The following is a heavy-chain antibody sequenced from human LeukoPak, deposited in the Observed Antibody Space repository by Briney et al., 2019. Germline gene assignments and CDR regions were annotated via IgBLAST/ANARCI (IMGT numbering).Heavy chain of an antibody. D-gene: IGHD5-18*01. Sequence: SETLSLTCTVSGGSISSHYWSWVRQPAGKGLEWIGRIYSSGSSNSNPSLKSRVTMSVDTSRKQLSLQVRSVTAADTAVYYCARGGRSYDSHGKFDPWGQGTLVTVSS. CDR2: IYSSGSS. CDR1: GGSISSHY. J-gene: IGHJ5*02. V-gene: IGHV4-4*07. CDR3: ARGGRSYDSHGKFDP.